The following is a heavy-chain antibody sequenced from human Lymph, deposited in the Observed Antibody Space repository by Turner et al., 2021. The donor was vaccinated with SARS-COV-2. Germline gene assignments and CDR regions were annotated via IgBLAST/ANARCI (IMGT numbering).Heavy chain of an antibody. CDR3: ARGIYDSGGYLSYYFDY. J-gene: IGHJ4*02. D-gene: IGHD3-22*01. V-gene: IGHV3-33*01. CDR2: IWYDGSNK. Sequence: QVQLVESGGGVVQPGRSLRLSCASSVFTFSSYGMHWVRQAPGKGREWVAFIWYDGSNKYYADTVKGRFTISRDNSKNTLYLQMNSRRAEDTAVYYCARGIYDSGGYLSYYFDYWGQGTLVTVSS. CDR1: VFTFSSYG.